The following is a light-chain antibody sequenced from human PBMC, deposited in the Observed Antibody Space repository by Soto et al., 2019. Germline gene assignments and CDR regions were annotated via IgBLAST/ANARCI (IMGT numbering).Light chain of an antibody. Sequence: IVLTQSSATLSFSPPERATLSCRASQSVSSYLAWYQQKPGQAPRLLIYDASNRATGIPARFSGSGSGTDFTLTISSLEPEDFAVYYCQQRSNWPRTFGQGTKVDI. CDR2: DAS. V-gene: IGKV3-11*01. J-gene: IGKJ1*01. CDR3: QQRSNWPRT. CDR1: QSVSSY.